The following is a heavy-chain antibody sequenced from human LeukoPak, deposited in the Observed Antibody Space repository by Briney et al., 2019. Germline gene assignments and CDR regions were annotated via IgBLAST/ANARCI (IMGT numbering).Heavy chain of an antibody. CDR2: LYHSGTT. CDR3: ARGSNNYYGSGSYNNWFDH. Sequence: SETLSLTSAVSGYSISSGYYWGWIRRHPGKGLEWIGSLYHSGTTYYNPSLKSRVTISVDRSKNQFSLKLAAVTAADTALYYCARGSNNYYGSGSYNNWFDHWGQGTLVTVSS. D-gene: IGHD3-10*01. V-gene: IGHV4-38-2*01. J-gene: IGHJ5*02. CDR1: GYSISSGYY.